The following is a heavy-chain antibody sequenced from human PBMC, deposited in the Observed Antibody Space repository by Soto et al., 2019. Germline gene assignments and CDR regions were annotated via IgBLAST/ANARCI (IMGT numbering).Heavy chain of an antibody. CDR2: IIPVFDKA. J-gene: IGHJ3*01. Sequence: QVPLVQSGADVKKPGSSVKVSCKTSGGSFGSSAISWVRQAPAQGLEWMGEIIPVFDKANYAQNFQGRLTITADELTGTVFMELSSLRPEDTAVYFCARLRRDWGDAFDLWGLGTFVTVSS. CDR1: GGSFGSSA. V-gene: IGHV1-69*01. CDR3: ARLRRDWGDAFDL. D-gene: IGHD3-16*01.